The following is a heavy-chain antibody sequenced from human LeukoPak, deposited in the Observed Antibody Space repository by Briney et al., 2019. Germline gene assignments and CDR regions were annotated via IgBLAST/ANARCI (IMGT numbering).Heavy chain of an antibody. CDR3: ITVYSYGPTGFDF. Sequence: GGSLRLSCAASGFTFSNAWMSWVRQAPGKGLEWVGRFKSKNHGGTVDYAASVTGRFTISRDDSKNTLYLQMNSLKTEDTAVYYCITVYSYGPTGFDFWGQGTLVTVSS. D-gene: IGHD5-18*01. CDR2: FKSKNHGGTV. J-gene: IGHJ4*02. CDR1: GFTFSNAW. V-gene: IGHV3-15*01.